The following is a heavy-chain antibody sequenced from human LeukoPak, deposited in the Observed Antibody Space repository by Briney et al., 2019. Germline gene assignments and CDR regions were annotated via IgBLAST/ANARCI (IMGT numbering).Heavy chain of an antibody. V-gene: IGHV3-9*01. J-gene: IGHJ4*02. CDR2: ISWNSGSI. D-gene: IGHD6-19*01. CDR3: AREKIAVAGPDY. CDR1: GFTFDDYA. Sequence: DPGRSLRLSCAASGFTFDDYAMHWVRHAPGKGLEWVSGISWNSGSIGYADSVKGRFTISRDNAKNSLYLQMNSLRAEDTAVYYCAREKIAVAGPDYWGQGTLVTVSS.